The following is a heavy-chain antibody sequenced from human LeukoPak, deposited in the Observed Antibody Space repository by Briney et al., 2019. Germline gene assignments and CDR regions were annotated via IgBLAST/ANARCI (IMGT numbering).Heavy chain of an antibody. CDR1: GYTFTSYD. D-gene: IGHD3-9*01. V-gene: IGHV1-46*01. J-gene: IGHJ5*02. Sequence: ASVKVSCKASGYTFTSYDINWVRQATGQGLEWMGIINPSGGSTSYAQKFQGRVTMTRDTSISTAYMELSRLRSDDTAVYYCARDLRSTINWFDPWGQGTLVTVSS. CDR2: INPSGGST. CDR3: ARDLRSTINWFDP.